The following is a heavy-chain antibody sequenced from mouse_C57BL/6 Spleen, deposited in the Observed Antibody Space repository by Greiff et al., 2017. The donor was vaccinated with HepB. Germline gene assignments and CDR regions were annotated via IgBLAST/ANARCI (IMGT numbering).Heavy chain of an antibody. Sequence: QVQLQQPGAELVMPGASVKLSCKASGYTFTSYWMHWVKPRPGQGLEWIGEIDPSDSYTNYNQKFKGKSTLTVDKSSSTAYMQLSSLTSEDSAVYYCARAYYYGAMDYWGQGTSVTVSS. CDR3: ARAYYYGAMDY. J-gene: IGHJ4*01. D-gene: IGHD1-1*01. CDR2: IDPSDSYT. CDR1: GYTFTSYW. V-gene: IGHV1-69*01.